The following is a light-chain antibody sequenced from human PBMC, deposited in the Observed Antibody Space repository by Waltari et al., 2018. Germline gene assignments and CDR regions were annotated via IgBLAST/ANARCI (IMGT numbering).Light chain of an antibody. CDR3: QQYYTTPWT. CDR1: QSVLYSSNNKNY. V-gene: IGKV4-1*01. Sequence: DIVMTQSPDSLAVSLGERATINCESSQSVLYSSNNKNYLAWYQQKPGQPPKLLIYWASTPDSGVPDRCSGSGSGTDFTLSISSLQAEDVAFYYCQQYYTTPWTFGQGTKVEIK. J-gene: IGKJ1*01. CDR2: WAS.